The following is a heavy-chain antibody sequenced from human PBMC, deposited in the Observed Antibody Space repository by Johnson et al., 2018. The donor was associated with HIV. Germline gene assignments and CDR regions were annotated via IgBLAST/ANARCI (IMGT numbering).Heavy chain of an antibody. Sequence: VQLVESGGGLVQPGGSLRLSCAASGFTFSSYWMSWVRQAPGKGLEWVANIKQDGSEKYYVDSEKGRFTISRDNAKNSLYLQMNSLRAEDTDVYYCARDAVAAANAFDIWGQGTMVTVSS. J-gene: IGHJ3*02. V-gene: IGHV3-7*01. CDR3: ARDAVAAANAFDI. CDR2: IKQDGSEK. CDR1: GFTFSSYW. D-gene: IGHD6-19*01.